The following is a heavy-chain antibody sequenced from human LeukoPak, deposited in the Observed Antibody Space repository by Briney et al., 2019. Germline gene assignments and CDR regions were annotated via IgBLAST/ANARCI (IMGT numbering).Heavy chain of an antibody. CDR1: GYTFTGYY. CDR2: INPNSGGT. J-gene: IGHJ4*02. V-gene: IGHV1-2*02. CDR3: ARDTVHVSGSYGRDDY. Sequence: GASVKVSCKASGYTFTGYYMHWVRQAPGQGLEWMGWINPNSGGTNYAQKFQGRVTMTRDTSISAAYMELSRLGSDDTAVYYCARDTVHVSGSYGRDDYWGQGTLVTVSS. D-gene: IGHD1-26*01.